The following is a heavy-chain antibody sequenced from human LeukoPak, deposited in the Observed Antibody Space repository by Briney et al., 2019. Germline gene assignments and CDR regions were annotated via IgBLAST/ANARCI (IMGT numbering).Heavy chain of an antibody. D-gene: IGHD5/OR15-5a*01. CDR1: GGTFSNYA. V-gene: IGHV1-69*05. Sequence: SVKVSCKASGGTFSNYAFSWVRQAPGRGLEWMGRIIPIFATANYAQNFQGRVTITTDESTSTAYMELSSLRSEDTAVYYCARGHVDIVSTIQFDYWGQGTLVTVSS. CDR3: ARGHVDIVSTIQFDY. CDR2: IIPIFATA. J-gene: IGHJ4*02.